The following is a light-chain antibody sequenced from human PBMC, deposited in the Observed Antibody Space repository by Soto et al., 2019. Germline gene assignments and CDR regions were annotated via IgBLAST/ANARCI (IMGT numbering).Light chain of an antibody. CDR3: QQYAGLPYT. CDR1: QSVSSSY. Sequence: EIVLTQSPGTLSLSPGERATLSCRASQSVSSSYLAWYQQKPGQAPRLLIYGASSRATGIPDRFSGSGSGTDCTLTISRLEPEDFAVYYCQQYAGLPYTFGQGTKLEIK. CDR2: GAS. V-gene: IGKV3-20*01. J-gene: IGKJ2*01.